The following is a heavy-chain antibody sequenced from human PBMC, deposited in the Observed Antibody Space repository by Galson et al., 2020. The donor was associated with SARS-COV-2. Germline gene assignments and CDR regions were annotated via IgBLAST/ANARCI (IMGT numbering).Heavy chain of an antibody. V-gene: IGHV3-23*01. D-gene: IGHD5-12*01. CDR2: ISAGDST. J-gene: IGHJ2*01. Sequence: GESLKISCAASGFAFNSQAMIWVRQAPGKGLEWVSTISAGDSTVYADSVKGRFIISRDNSKSTLYLQMNSLRAEDAAVYFCARDGAGPWLQDRFFDLWGRGTLVTVSS. CDR1: GFAFNSQA. CDR3: ARDGAGPWLQDRFFDL.